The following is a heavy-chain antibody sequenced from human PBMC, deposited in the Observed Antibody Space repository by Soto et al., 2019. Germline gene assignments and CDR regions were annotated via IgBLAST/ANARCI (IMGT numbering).Heavy chain of an antibody. V-gene: IGHV4-4*07. J-gene: IGHJ6*02. CDR2: IYTNGST. D-gene: IGHD5-18*01. CDR3: ARVGSYGTGYYYYYGMDV. Sequence: QVQLQESGPGLVKPSETLSLTCTVSGGSISSYYWSWIRQPAGKGLEWIGRIYTNGSTNYNPSLKSRVTMSVDTSKNQFSLKLSSVTAADTAVYYCARVGSYGTGYYYYYGMDVWGQGTTVTVSS. CDR1: GGSISSYY.